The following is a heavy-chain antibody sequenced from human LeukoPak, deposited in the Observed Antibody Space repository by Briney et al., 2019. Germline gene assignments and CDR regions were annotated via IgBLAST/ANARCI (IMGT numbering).Heavy chain of an antibody. V-gene: IGHV1-69*01. CDR3: ARGPLDYDILTGPYGMDV. CDR1: GGTFSSYA. J-gene: IGHJ6*04. CDR2: IIPIFGTA. Sequence: SVKVSCKASGGTFSSYAISWVRQAPGQGLEWMGGIIPIFGTANYAQKFQGRVTITADESTSTAYMELSSLRPEDTAVYYCARGPLDYDILTGPYGMDVWGKGTTVTVSS. D-gene: IGHD3-9*01.